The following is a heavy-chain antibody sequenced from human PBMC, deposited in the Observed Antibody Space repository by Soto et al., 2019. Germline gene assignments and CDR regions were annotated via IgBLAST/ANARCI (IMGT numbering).Heavy chain of an antibody. J-gene: IGHJ4*02. D-gene: IGHD6-13*01. CDR2: ISSTSSYI. V-gene: IGHV3-21*01. CDR1: GFTFSSDG. Sequence: LRLSCAASGFTFSSDGMNWVRQAPGKGLEWVSSISSTSSYIYYADSVKGRFTISRDNAKNSLYLQMNSLRAEDTAVYYCATTLVGQQPVFWGQGTLVTVSS. CDR3: ATTLVGQQPVF.